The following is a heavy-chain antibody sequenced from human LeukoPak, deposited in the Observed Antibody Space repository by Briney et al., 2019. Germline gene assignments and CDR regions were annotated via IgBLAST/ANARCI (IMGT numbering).Heavy chain of an antibody. V-gene: IGHV1-69*05. CDR1: GGTFSSYA. CDR2: IIPIFGTA. J-gene: IGHJ5*02. D-gene: IGHD3-22*01. Sequence: ASVKVSCKASGGTFSSYAISWVRQAPGQGLEWMGRIIPIFGTANYAQKFQGRVTITTDESTSTAYMELGSLRSEDTAVYYCARDSLTHYYDSSGYPEGHNWFDPWGQGTLVTVSS. CDR3: ARDSLTHYYDSSGYPEGHNWFDP.